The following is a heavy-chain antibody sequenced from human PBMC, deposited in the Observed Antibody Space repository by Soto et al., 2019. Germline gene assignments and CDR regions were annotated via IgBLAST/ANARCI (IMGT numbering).Heavy chain of an antibody. Sequence: PGGSLRLSCAASGFTFSSYGMHWVRQAPGKGLEWVAVISYNGSTKYYADSVKGRFTISRDNSKNTLYLQMNSLRAEDTAVYYCAKHYYDSSSFGPYYYFYNGMDVWGQGTTVTVS. D-gene: IGHD3-22*01. V-gene: IGHV3-30*18. CDR3: AKHYYDSSSFGPYYYFYNGMDV. CDR1: GFTFSSYG. J-gene: IGHJ6*02. CDR2: ISYNGSTK.